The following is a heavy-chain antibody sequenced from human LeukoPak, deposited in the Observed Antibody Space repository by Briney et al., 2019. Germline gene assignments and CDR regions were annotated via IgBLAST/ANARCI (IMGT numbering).Heavy chain of an antibody. V-gene: IGHV3-23*01. J-gene: IGHJ4*02. D-gene: IGHD3-10*01. CDR2: MSGGGDST. CDR3: AKGSGSYRPYYFDY. Sequence: PGGSLRLSCAGSGFTFSDYVMSWVRQAPGKGLEWVSAMSGGGDSTYDADSVKGRFTISRDNSKNTLYLQMNSLRAEDTAVYYCAKGSGSYRPYYFDYWGQGTLVIVSS. CDR1: GFTFSDYV.